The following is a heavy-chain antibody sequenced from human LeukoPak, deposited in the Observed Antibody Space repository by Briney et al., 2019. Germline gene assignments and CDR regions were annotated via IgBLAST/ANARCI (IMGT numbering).Heavy chain of an antibody. CDR2: IKQDGSEK. V-gene: IGHV3-7*03. Sequence: GGSLRLSCAASGFTFSSYWMSWVRQAPGKGLEWVANIKQDGSEKYYVDSVKGRFTISRDNAQNSLYLQMNSLRAEDTAVYYCARANPRGSYYFDYWGQGTLVTASS. CDR3: ARANPRGSYYFDY. J-gene: IGHJ4*02. CDR1: GFTFSSYW. D-gene: IGHD1-26*01.